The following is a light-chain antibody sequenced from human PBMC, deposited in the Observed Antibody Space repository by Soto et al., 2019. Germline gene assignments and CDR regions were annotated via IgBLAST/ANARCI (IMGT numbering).Light chain of an antibody. CDR3: QYYGSSPWT. CDR2: SAF. V-gene: IGKV3-20*01. J-gene: IGKJ1*01. CDR1: QSVSSNY. Sequence: EIVLTQSPGTLSLSPGERGTLSCRASQSVSSNYLAWYQQKPGQAPRLLIYSAFIRATGIPDRFSRSGSGTAFSLTISRLEPEGFAVYYCQYYGSSPWTVGQGTKVEIK.